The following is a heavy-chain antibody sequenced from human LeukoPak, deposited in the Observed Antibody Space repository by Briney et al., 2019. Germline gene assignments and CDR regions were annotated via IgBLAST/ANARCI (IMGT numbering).Heavy chain of an antibody. CDR1: GYTFTGYY. J-gene: IGHJ4*02. CDR2: INPNSGGT. CDR3: AKDRTGGWPLSD. Sequence: ASVKVSCKASGYTFTGYYMHWVRQAPGQGLEWMGWINPNSGGTNYAQKFQGWVTMTRDTSISTAYMELSRLRSDDTAVYYCAKDRTGGWPLSDWGQGTLVTVSS. D-gene: IGHD6-19*01. V-gene: IGHV1-2*04.